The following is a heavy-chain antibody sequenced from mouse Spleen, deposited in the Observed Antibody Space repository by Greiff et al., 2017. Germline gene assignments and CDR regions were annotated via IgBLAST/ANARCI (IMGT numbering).Heavy chain of an antibody. Sequence: QVQLQQPGAELVKPGASVKLSCKASGYTFTSYWMHWVKQRPGRGLEWIGRIDPNSGGTKYNEKFKSKATLTVDKPSSTAYMQLSSLTSEDSAVYYCAREKGLDYYGSSPWFAYWGQGTLVTVSA. CDR3: AREKGLDYYGSSPWFAY. D-gene: IGHD1-1*01. J-gene: IGHJ3*01. V-gene: IGHV1-72*01. CDR2: IDPNSGGT. CDR1: GYTFTSYW.